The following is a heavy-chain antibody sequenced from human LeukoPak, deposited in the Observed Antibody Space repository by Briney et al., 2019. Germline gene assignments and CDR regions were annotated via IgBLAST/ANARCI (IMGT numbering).Heavy chain of an antibody. CDR3: QSRFLEWLLDY. D-gene: IGHD3-3*01. J-gene: IGHJ4*02. Sequence: PSETLSLTCAVSGYSISSSNWWGWIRQPPGKGLEWIGSIYYGGYTYYNPSLKSRVTISVDTSKNQFSLKLSSVTAADTAIYYCQSRFLEWLLDYWGQGTLVTVSS. V-gene: IGHV4-38-2*01. CDR2: IYYGGYT. CDR1: GYSISSSNW.